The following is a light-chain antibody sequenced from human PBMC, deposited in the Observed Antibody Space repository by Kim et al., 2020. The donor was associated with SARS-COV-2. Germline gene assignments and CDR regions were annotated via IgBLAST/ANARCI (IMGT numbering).Light chain of an antibody. CDR2: RNN. Sequence: QRVTISWSGSSSNIGSNYVYWYQQLPGTAPKLLIYRNNQRPSGVPDRFSGSKSGTSASLAISGLRSEDEADYYCAAWDDSLSGHVVFGGGTQLTVL. CDR3: AAWDDSLSGHVV. V-gene: IGLV1-47*01. J-gene: IGLJ2*01. CDR1: SSNIGSNY.